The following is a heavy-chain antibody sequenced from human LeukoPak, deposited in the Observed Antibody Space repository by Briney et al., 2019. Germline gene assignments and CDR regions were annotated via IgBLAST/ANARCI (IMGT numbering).Heavy chain of an antibody. J-gene: IGHJ4*02. CDR1: GYSFTDYY. CDR2: INPNSGGT. Sequence: ASVKVSCKTSGYSFTDYYMHWVRQAPGQGLEWMGWINPNSGGTNFAQRFQDRVTMTRDMSISTAYMELSRLRSDDTAVYYCAMQQNSLFDYWGQGTLVTVSS. D-gene: IGHD6-13*01. V-gene: IGHV1-2*02. CDR3: AMQQNSLFDY.